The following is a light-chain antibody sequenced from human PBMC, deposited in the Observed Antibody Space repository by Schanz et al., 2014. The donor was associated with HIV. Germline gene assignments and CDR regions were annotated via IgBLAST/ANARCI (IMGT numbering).Light chain of an antibody. CDR3: SSYAGTNNFWV. CDR1: SSDVGCYNR. CDR2: EVS. V-gene: IGLV2-18*02. J-gene: IGLJ3*02. Sequence: QSALTQPPSVSGSPGQSVTISCTGTSSDVGCYNRVSWYQQPPGAAPKLMIYEVSNRPSGVPDRFSGSKSGNTASLTVSGLQAEDEADYYCSSYAGTNNFWVFGGGTKLTVL.